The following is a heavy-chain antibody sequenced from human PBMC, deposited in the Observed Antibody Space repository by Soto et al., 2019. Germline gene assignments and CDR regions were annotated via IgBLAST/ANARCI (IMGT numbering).Heavy chain of an antibody. V-gene: IGHV1-69*13. Sequence: SVKVSCKASGGTFSSYAISWVRQAPGQGLEWMGGIIPIFGTANYAQKFQGRVTITADESTSTAYMELSSLRSEDTAVYYCATSVCGGSCYSDWFDPWGQGTLVTVSS. CDR1: GGTFSSYA. D-gene: IGHD2-15*01. CDR2: IIPIFGTA. CDR3: ATSVCGGSCYSDWFDP. J-gene: IGHJ5*02.